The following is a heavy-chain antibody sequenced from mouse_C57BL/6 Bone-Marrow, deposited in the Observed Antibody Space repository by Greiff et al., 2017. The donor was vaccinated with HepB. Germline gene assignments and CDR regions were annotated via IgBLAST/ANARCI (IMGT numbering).Heavy chain of an antibody. J-gene: IGHJ2*01. CDR3: ASSQGYFYYFYY. CDR2: IYPGSGST. D-gene: IGHD3-1*01. CDR1: GYTFTSYW. Sequence: QVQLQQPGAELVKPGASVKMSCKASGYTFTSYWITWVKQRPGQGLEWIGDIYPGSGSTNYNEKFKSKATLTVDTSSSTAYMQLSSLTSEDSAVYYCASSQGYFYYFYYWGQGTTLTVSS. V-gene: IGHV1-55*01.